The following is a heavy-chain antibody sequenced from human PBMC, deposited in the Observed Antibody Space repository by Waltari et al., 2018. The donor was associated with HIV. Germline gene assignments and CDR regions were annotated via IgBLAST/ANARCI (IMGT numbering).Heavy chain of an antibody. D-gene: IGHD3-10*01. V-gene: IGHV1-3*01. J-gene: IGHJ3*02. Sequence: QVQIVQSGAEVKKPGASVKVSCKASGYTFTNYDMRWVRQAPGQRLEWMGWINAGNGNTKYSRKFQGRVNITRDTSASTAYMELSSLRSEDTAVYYSARVRGSGNYYGGAFDIWGQGTMVTVSS. CDR2: INAGNGNT. CDR3: ARVRGSGNYYGGAFDI. CDR1: GYTFTNYD.